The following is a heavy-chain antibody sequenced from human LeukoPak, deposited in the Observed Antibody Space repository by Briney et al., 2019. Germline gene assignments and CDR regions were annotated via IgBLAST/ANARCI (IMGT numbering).Heavy chain of an antibody. Sequence: PGGSLRLSCAASGFTFSSYGMRWVRQAPGKGLEWVAVIWYDGSEKYYADSVKGRFTISRDNSKNTLFLQMSSLTAEDTAVYYCARWSCDHWGQGTLVTVSS. V-gene: IGHV3-33*01. CDR2: IWYDGSEK. J-gene: IGHJ5*02. CDR3: ARWSCDH. CDR1: GFTFSSYG.